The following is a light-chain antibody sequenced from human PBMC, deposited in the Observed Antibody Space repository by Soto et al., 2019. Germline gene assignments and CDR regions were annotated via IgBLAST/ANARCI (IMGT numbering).Light chain of an antibody. CDR3: ATWDDGLYGPV. J-gene: IGLJ3*02. V-gene: IGLV1-44*01. CDR2: RDN. Sequence: QSVLTQPPSASGTPGQRVTISCSGTRSNIGSNPVQWYLQLPGTAPKLLIYRDNQRPSGVPDRFSGSKSGTSASLAISGLQSDDEADYHCATWDDGLYGPVFRGGTKLTVL. CDR1: RSNIGSNP.